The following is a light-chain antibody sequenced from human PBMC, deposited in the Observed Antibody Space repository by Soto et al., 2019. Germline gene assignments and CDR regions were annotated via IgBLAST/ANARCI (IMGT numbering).Light chain of an antibody. CDR1: QNINNY. CDR3: QQYENLPT. V-gene: IGKV1-33*01. J-gene: IGKJ5*01. Sequence: DIQMTQSPSSLSASVGDRVTITCQASQNINNYLNWYQPKPGRAPKLLIYDASNSEAGVPSRFRGSGSGTDFTITIRRLQPEDVATYYCQQYENLPTFGQGTRLEIK. CDR2: DAS.